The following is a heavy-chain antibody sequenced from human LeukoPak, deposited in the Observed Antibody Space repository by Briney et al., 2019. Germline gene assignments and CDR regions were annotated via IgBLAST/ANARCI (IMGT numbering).Heavy chain of an antibody. Sequence: GRSLRLSCAASGFNFNNYGLHWVRQAPGKGLEWVAVVSYDGSKKYYADSVKGRFTISRDNSKNTLYLQMNSLRADDTAVYYCATGYSDGYFYYYGMDVWGQGTTVTVSS. J-gene: IGHJ6*02. V-gene: IGHV3-30*03. CDR3: ATGYSDGYFYYYGMDV. CDR2: VSYDGSKK. CDR1: GFNFNNYG. D-gene: IGHD5-24*01.